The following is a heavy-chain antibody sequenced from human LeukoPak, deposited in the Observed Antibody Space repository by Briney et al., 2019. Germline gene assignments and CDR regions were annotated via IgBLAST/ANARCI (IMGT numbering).Heavy chain of an antibody. CDR1: GDAISSFY. J-gene: IGHJ4*02. D-gene: IGHD5-24*01. CDR2: IDYVST. Sequence: PSETLSLTCTVAGDAISSFYWNWIRQPPGKALEWIGCIDYVSTEYTPSIESRVTISVDTSKNQFSLKLTSVTAADTAVYYCAKGNGYHSEYWGQGIVVTVSP. V-gene: IGHV4-59*13. CDR3: AKGNGYHSEY.